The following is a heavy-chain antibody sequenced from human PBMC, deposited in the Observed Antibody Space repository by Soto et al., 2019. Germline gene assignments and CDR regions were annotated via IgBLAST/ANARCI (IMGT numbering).Heavy chain of an antibody. J-gene: IGHJ6*02. CDR1: GFTFSSYG. V-gene: IGHV3-30*18. CDR3: AKDKGARLSFGYYYYGMDV. Sequence: PGGSLRLSCAASGFTFSSYGMHWVRQAPGKGLEWVAVISYDGSNKYYADSVKGRFAISRDNSKNTLYLQMNSLRAEDTAVYYCAKDKGARLSFGYYYYGMDVWGQGTTVTVSS. D-gene: IGHD1-26*01. CDR2: ISYDGSNK.